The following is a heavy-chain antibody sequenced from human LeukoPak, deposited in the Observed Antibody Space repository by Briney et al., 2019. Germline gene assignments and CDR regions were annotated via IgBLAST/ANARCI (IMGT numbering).Heavy chain of an antibody. CDR3: ADEKQVTTMGHFYWYFDL. V-gene: IGHV4-39*07. J-gene: IGHJ2*01. CDR1: GGSISSSSYF. CDR2: IYFSGST. Sequence: SETLSLTCTVSGGSISSSSYFWGWIRQPPGKGLEWIGSIYFSGSTYYNPSLKSRVTISVDTSKNQFSLKLTSVTAADSAVYYCADEKQVTTMGHFYWYFDLWGRGTLVTVSS. D-gene: IGHD5-18*01.